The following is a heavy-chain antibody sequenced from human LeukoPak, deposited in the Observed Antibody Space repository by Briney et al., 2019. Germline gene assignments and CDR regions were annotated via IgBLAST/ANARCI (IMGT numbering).Heavy chain of an antibody. V-gene: IGHV3-74*01. CDR2: INTDGSST. CDR3: ARDYGFEDCSGGSCYPEY. Sequence: PGGSLRLSCAAPGFTFSSYWMHWVRQAPGKGLVWVSRINTDGSSTSYADSVKGRVTISRDNSKNTLYLQMNSLRAEDTAVYYCARDYGFEDCSGGSCYPEYWGQGTLVTVSS. D-gene: IGHD2-15*01. CDR1: GFTFSSYW. J-gene: IGHJ4*02.